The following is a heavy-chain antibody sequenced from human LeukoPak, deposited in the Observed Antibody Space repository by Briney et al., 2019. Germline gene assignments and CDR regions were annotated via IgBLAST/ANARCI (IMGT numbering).Heavy chain of an antibody. J-gene: IGHJ2*01. CDR3: ARIPSLGVDWYFDL. Sequence: SETLSLTCAVYGGSFSGYYWSWIRKPPGKGLEWIGYIYYSGSTNYNPSLKSRVSISVDTSKNKFSLKLMSVTAADTAVYYCARIPSLGVDWYFDLWGRGTLVTVSS. CDR1: GGSFSGYY. V-gene: IGHV4-59*01. CDR2: IYYSGST. D-gene: IGHD7-27*01.